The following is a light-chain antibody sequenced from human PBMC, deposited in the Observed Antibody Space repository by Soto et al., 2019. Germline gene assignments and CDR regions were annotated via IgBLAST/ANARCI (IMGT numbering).Light chain of an antibody. V-gene: IGKV2-28*01. CDR3: MQGRQAPWM. J-gene: IGKJ1*01. Sequence: DIVMTQSPLSLVVTAGEPAYISCRSSQSLLFNNEYNYLDWYLQKTGQSPQLLMYLGSHRAPGVSARFSGIWAGTEFTLQISSVEAEDVGFYYCMQGRQAPWMFGQGTKVEIK. CDR1: QSLLFNNEYNY. CDR2: LGS.